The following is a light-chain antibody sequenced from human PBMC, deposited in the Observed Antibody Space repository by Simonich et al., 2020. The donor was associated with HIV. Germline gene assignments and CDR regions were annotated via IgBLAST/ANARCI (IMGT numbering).Light chain of an antibody. CDR3: CSYAGSSTVV. CDR1: SSDVGGYNY. Sequence: QSALTQPASVTGSSGQSITISCTGTSSDVGGYNYFSWYQQHPGKAPKLMIYEGSNRPSGVSNRFSGSKSGNTASLTISGLQAEDEANYYCCSYAGSSTVVFGGGTKLTVL. V-gene: IGLV2-23*01. CDR2: EGS. J-gene: IGLJ2*01.